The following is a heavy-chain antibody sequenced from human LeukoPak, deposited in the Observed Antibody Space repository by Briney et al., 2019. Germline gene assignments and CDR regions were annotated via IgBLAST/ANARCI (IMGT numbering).Heavy chain of an antibody. CDR2: ISSSGRAI. Sequence: GGSLRLSCAASGFNFSDYYMSWIRQTPGKGLEWVSYISSSGRAIYYADSVKGRFTISRDNARNSLYLQMNSLRAEDTAVYYCARAAHYYDGGGFLPEAFDVWGQGTMVTVSS. D-gene: IGHD3-22*01. J-gene: IGHJ3*01. CDR1: GFNFSDYY. CDR3: ARAAHYYDGGGFLPEAFDV. V-gene: IGHV3-11*04.